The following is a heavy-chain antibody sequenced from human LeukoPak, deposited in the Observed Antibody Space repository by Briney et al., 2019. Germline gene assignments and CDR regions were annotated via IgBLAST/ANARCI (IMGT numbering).Heavy chain of an antibody. CDR1: GGSSSDYY. Sequence: SETLSLTCAVYGGSSSDYYWSWIRQPPGKGLEWIGEINHSGSTIYNPSLRSRVTISVDTSKNQISLKLSFVTAADTAVYYCAREKGYCVSTNCYGGFFDYWGQGTLVTVSS. V-gene: IGHV4-34*01. CDR2: INHSGST. CDR3: AREKGYCVSTNCYGGFFDY. D-gene: IGHD2-2*01. J-gene: IGHJ4*02.